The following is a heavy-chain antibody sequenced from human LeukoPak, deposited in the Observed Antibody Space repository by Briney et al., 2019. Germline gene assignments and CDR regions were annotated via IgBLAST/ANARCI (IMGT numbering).Heavy chain of an antibody. V-gene: IGHV1-2*06. D-gene: IGHD1-26*01. CDR3: ARDYSGSYTH. J-gene: IGHJ4*02. CDR2: IHPKSGDT. CDR1: GYSFTDYY. Sequence: ASVKVSFKASGYSFTDYYIHWVRQAPGQGLEWVGLIHPKSGDTFYAQKFRGRVTMTRDTSINTVYMELDRLTSDDTAVFYCARDYSGSYTHWAQGTLVTVSS.